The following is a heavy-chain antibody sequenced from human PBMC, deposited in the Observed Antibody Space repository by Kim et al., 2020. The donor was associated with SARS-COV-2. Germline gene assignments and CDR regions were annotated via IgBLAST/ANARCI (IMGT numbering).Heavy chain of an antibody. V-gene: IGHV3-30-3*01. Sequence: GGSLRLSCAASGFMFSSSTMHWVRQAPGKGLEWMAIISYDGSTEYYADSVSGRFTISRDNSQNTLYLQMNSLRVEDTAVYYCARGRVVELYSYYYMDVWG. CDR1: GFMFSSST. CDR3: ARGRVVELYSYYYMDV. D-gene: IGHD3-16*01. J-gene: IGHJ6*03. CDR2: ISYDGSTE.